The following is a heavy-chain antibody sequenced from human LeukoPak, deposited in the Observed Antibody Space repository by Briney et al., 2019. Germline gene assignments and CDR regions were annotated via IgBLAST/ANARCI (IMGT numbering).Heavy chain of an antibody. CDR2: IWSDATNQ. D-gene: IGHD4-11*01. J-gene: IGHJ4*02. CDR3: AKYAQRGFDYSNSLEH. V-gene: IGHV3-33*06. CDR1: GFTFSHFG. Sequence: PGTSLRLSCEASGFTFSHFGMYWVRQAPGKGLEWVAVIWSDATNQYYGDSVKGRFTISRDNFKKTVSLQMDSLRAEDTAVYYCAKYAQRGFDYSNSLEHWGQGSLVTVSS.